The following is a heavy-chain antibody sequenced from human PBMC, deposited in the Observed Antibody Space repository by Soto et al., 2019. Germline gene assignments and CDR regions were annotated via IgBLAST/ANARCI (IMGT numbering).Heavy chain of an antibody. Sequence: EVQLLESGGDLVQPGGSLRLSCAASGFTFSSYAMTWVRQAPGKGLEWVSSIDVGGGSTYYADSVRGRFTISRDNSKYTLYLQMSSLRAEDTAVYYCANXXGSXXGYHLSYWGQGTLVTVSS. CDR3: ANXXGSXXGYHLSY. D-gene: IGHD3-22*01. CDR1: GFTFSSYA. J-gene: IGHJ4*02. CDR2: IDVGGGST. V-gene: IGHV3-23*01.